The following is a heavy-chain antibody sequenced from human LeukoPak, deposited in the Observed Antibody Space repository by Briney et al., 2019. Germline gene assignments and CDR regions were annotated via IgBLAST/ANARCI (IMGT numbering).Heavy chain of an antibody. CDR3: AKGEFIYDFWSGYSDDAFDI. D-gene: IGHD3-3*01. Sequence: GRSLRLSCAASGFTFSNYGMHWVRQAPGKGLEWVAVISYDGSNKYYADSVKGRFTISRDNSKNTLYLQMNSLRAEDTAVYYCAKGEFIYDFWSGYSDDAFDIWGQGTMVTVSS. CDR2: ISYDGSNK. CDR1: GFTFSNYG. V-gene: IGHV3-30*18. J-gene: IGHJ3*02.